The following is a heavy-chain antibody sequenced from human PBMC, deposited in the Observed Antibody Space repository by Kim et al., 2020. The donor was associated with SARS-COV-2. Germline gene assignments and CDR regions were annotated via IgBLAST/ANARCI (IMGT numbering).Heavy chain of an antibody. Sequence: ASVKVSCKASGYTFTSYGISWVRQAPGQGLEWMGWISAYNGNTNYAQKRQGRVTMTTDTSTSTAYMELRSLRSDDTAVYYCARIVVVAAINDAFDIWGQGTMVSVSS. CDR1: GYTFTSYG. CDR2: ISAYNGNT. D-gene: IGHD2-15*01. CDR3: ARIVVVAAINDAFDI. V-gene: IGHV1-18*01. J-gene: IGHJ3*02.